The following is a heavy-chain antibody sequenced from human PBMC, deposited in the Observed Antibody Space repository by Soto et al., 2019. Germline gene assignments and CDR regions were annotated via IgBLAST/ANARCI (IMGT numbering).Heavy chain of an antibody. CDR2: TYYSGST. CDR1: GGSISSGGYY. CDR3: ARDRYGGPPSSYYFDY. D-gene: IGHD4-17*01. Sequence: QVQLQESGPGLVKPSQTLSLTCTVSGGSISSGGYYWSWIRQHPGKGLEWIGYTYYSGSTYYNPSLKSRVTISVDTSKNQFSLKLSSVTAADTAVYYCARDRYGGPPSSYYFDYWGQGTLVTVSS. J-gene: IGHJ4*02. V-gene: IGHV4-31*03.